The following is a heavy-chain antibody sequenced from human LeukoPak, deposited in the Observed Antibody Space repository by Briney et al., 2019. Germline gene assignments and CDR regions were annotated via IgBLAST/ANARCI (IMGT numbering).Heavy chain of an antibody. CDR1: GFTFGPYT. D-gene: IGHD3-22*01. CDR2: ISSSSDTI. J-gene: IGHJ6*02. V-gene: IGHV3-48*04. CDR3: AREGEGSYYYDSSGYSPPPSYCYYYYYGMDV. Sequence: PGGSLRLSCAASGFTFGPYTMNWVRQAPGKGLEWVSYISSSSDTIYYADSVKGRFTISRDNAKNSLYLQMNSLRAEDTAVYYCAREGEGSYYYDSSGYSPPPSYCYYYYYGMDVWGQGTTATVSS.